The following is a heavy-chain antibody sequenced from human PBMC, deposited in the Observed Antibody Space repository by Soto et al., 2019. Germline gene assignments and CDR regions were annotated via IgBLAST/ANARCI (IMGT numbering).Heavy chain of an antibody. CDR3: ARLGVGDWFDP. D-gene: IGHD2-15*01. V-gene: IGHV4-59*08. J-gene: IGHJ5*02. CDR2: IYYSGST. CDR1: GGSISSYY. Sequence: PSETLSLTCTVSGGSISSYYWSWIRQPPGKGLEWIGYIYYSGSTNYNPSLKSRVTISVDTSKNQFSLKLSSVTAADTAVYYCARLGVGDWFDPSGQGTLVTVSS.